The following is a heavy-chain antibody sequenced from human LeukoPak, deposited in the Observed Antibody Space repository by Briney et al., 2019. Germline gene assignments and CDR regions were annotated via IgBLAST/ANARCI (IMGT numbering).Heavy chain of an antibody. CDR2: IVVGSGNT. D-gene: IGHD2/OR15-2a*01. CDR3: AKGGSTNFYYGDV. Sequence: ASVKVSCKASGFTFTTSAVQWVRQARGQRLEWIGWIVVGSGNTNYAQKFQERVTITRDMSTSTAYMELSSLRSEDTAVYYCAKGGSTNFYYGDVWGQGTTVTVSS. V-gene: IGHV1-58*01. CDR1: GFTFTTSA. J-gene: IGHJ6*02.